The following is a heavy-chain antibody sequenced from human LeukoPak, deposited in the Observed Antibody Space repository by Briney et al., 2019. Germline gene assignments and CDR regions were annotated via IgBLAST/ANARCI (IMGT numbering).Heavy chain of an antibody. CDR3: ARGTDRSKIPY. J-gene: IGHJ4*02. D-gene: IGHD3-22*01. V-gene: IGHV4-34*01. CDR1: GGSFSDYY. Sequence: PSETLSLTCAVYGGSFSDYYWSWIRQPPGKGLEWIGEIHPSGSLDYNPPLKSRVTISVDTSKNQFSLKMNSVTAADTAVYYCARGTDRSKIPYWGQGTLVTVSS. CDR2: IHPSGSL.